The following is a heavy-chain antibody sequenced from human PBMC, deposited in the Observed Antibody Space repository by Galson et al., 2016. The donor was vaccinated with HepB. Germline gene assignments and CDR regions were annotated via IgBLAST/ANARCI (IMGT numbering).Heavy chain of an antibody. CDR1: GYSFTIYW. V-gene: IGHV5-51*01. CDR3: AKYKFGDYTRVDY. Sequence: QSGAEVKKPGDSLKISCEGSGYSFTIYWIGCVRQRPGKALEWMGIIHPGDSDTRSRPSYQGQLTNSADKSSSTAYLQWSSLKASDTAMYYCAKYKFGDYTRVDYWGQGTLVTVSS. CDR2: IHPGDSDT. J-gene: IGHJ4*02. D-gene: IGHD4-17*01.